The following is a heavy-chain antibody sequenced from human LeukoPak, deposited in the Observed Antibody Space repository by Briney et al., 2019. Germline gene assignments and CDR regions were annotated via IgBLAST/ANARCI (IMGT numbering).Heavy chain of an antibody. CDR3: ARYFSDKGDFDY. CDR2: INPSGGST. CDR1: GYTFTDNH. Sequence: ASVKVSCKASGYTFTDNHMHWVRQAPGQGLEWMGIINPSGGSTSYAQKFQGRVTMTRDTSTSTVYMELRSLRSDDTAVYYCARYFSDKGDFDYWGQGTLVTVSS. J-gene: IGHJ4*02. V-gene: IGHV1-46*01. D-gene: IGHD3-16*01.